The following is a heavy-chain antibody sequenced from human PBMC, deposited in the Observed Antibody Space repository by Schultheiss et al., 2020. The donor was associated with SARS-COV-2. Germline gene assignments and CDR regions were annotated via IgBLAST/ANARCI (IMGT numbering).Heavy chain of an antibody. Sequence: ASVKVSCKASGGTFSSYAISWVRQAPGKGLEWMGGFDPEDGETIYAQKFQGRVTMTEDTSTDTAYMELSSLRSEDTAVYYCASSVDEYYYYGMDVWGQGTTVTVSS. D-gene: IGHD3-10*01. CDR2: FDPEDGET. CDR1: GGTFSSYA. J-gene: IGHJ6*02. CDR3: ASSVDEYYYYGMDV. V-gene: IGHV1-24*01.